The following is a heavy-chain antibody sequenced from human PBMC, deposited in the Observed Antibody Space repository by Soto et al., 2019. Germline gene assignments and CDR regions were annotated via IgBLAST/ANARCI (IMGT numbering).Heavy chain of an antibody. D-gene: IGHD3-3*01. CDR1: GGSFSGYY. Sequence: SETLSLTCAVYGGSFSGYYWSWIRQPPGKGLEWIGEINHSGSTNYNPSLKSRVTISVDTSKNQFSLKLSSVTAADTAVYYCARVAYRNYDFWSAAREKTRVAFDPWGQGTLVTVSS. V-gene: IGHV4-34*01. CDR3: ARVAYRNYDFWSAAREKTRVAFDP. J-gene: IGHJ5*02. CDR2: INHSGST.